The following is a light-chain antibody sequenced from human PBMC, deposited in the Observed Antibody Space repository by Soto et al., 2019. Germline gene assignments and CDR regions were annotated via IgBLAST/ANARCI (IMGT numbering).Light chain of an antibody. Sequence: EIVMTQSPATLSVSPGERATLSCRASQSVSSNLAWYQQKPGQAPRLLIYGASTRATGIPARFSGSGSGTEFTLTISSLQSEDFATYYCQHLRTFGQGTKVEIK. CDR3: QHLRT. J-gene: IGKJ1*01. CDR1: QSVSSN. V-gene: IGKV3-15*01. CDR2: GAS.